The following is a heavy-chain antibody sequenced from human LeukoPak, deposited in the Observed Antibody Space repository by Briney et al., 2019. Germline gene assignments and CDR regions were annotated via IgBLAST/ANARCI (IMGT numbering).Heavy chain of an antibody. J-gene: IGHJ4*02. V-gene: IGHV3-23*01. D-gene: IGHD3-10*01. CDR1: GFTFSSYG. CDR3: AKDTFAGSPERRFGESNY. CDR2: ISGSGGST. Sequence: GGSLRLSCAASGFTFSSYGMSWVRQAPGKGLEWVSAISGSGGSTYYADSVKGRFTISRDNSKNTLYLQMNSLRAEDTAVYYCAKDTFAGSPERRFGESNYWGQGTLVTVSS.